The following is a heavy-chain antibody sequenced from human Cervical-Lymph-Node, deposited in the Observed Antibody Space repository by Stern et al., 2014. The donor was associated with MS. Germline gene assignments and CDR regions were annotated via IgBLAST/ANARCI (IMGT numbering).Heavy chain of an antibody. D-gene: IGHD4-23*01. CDR3: ARGGGPTSEYLQH. CDR2: TYYRSEWSS. CDR1: GDSVSSDSAA. Sequence: VQLVESGPGLVKPSQTLSLTCGISGDSVSSDSAAWNWIRQSPSRGLEWLGRTYYRSEWSSDYAGSVISRITISPDTSKNQFSLQLNSVTPEDTAVYYCARGGGPTSEYLQHWGQGTLVIVSS. V-gene: IGHV6-1*01. J-gene: IGHJ1*01.